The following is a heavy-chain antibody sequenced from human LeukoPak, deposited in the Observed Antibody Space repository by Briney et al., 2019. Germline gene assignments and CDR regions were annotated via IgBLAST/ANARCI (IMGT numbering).Heavy chain of an antibody. CDR3: GASRQYVGAFDI. V-gene: IGHV3-48*03. CDR2: ISSRSTYI. CDR1: GFTFSSYE. D-gene: IGHD3-16*01. J-gene: IGHJ3*02. Sequence: GGSLRLSCAASGFTFSSYELHWVRQAPGKGLEWISYISSRSTYINYADSVRGRFSISRDDARQSVYLQMNSLRAKDTAIYYCGASRQYVGAFDIWGQGTLVTVSS.